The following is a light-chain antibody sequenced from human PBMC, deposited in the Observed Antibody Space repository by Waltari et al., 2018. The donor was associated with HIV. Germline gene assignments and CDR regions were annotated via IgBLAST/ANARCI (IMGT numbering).Light chain of an antibody. Sequence: SYELTQPLLVSVALGQTARITCGGRNIGYKSVHWYQKKTGQAPVLVIYSDKYRPSGIPERFSGSKSGNSATLTITGAQAWDDADYYCQVWDTITVFGGGTKLTVL. J-gene: IGLJ2*01. CDR3: QVWDTITV. CDR2: SDK. CDR1: NIGYKS. V-gene: IGLV3-9*02.